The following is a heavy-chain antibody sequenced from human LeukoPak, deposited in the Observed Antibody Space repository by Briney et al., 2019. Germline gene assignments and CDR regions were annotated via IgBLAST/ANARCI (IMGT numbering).Heavy chain of an antibody. CDR2: INPSGGST. J-gene: IGHJ4*02. Sequence: ASVKVSCKASGYTFTSYYMHWVRQAPGQGLEWMGIINPSGGSTSYAQKFQGRVTMTRDTSTSTVYMELSSLRSEDTAVYYCESTGTTRANFDYWGQGTLVTVSS. D-gene: IGHD1-7*01. V-gene: IGHV1-46*01. CDR3: ESTGTTRANFDY. CDR1: GYTFTSYY.